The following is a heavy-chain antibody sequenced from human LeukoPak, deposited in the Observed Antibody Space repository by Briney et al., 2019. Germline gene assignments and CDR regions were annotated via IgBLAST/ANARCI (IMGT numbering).Heavy chain of an antibody. V-gene: IGHV3-48*03. Sequence: GGSLRLSCAASGFTFSSYEMNWVRQAPGKGLEWVSYISSSGSNIYYADSVKGRFTISRDNAKNSLYLQMNSLRAEDTAVYYCAKSLILWFGEFDYWGRGTLVTVSS. CDR1: GFTFSSYE. D-gene: IGHD3-10*01. CDR3: AKSLILWFGEFDY. CDR2: ISSSGSNI. J-gene: IGHJ4*02.